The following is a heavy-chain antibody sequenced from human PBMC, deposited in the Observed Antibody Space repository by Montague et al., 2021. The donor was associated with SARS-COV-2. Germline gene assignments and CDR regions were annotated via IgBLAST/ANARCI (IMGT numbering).Heavy chain of an antibody. D-gene: IGHD3-3*01. CDR2: LFCSVNT. CDR1: GGSISSSVYY. Sequence: SETLSLTCTVSGGSISSSVYYWGWIRQPPGKGLEWIGSLFCSVNTXYNPSLKSRVTISVDTSKNQFTLKLSSVTAADTAVYYCARTNNDFWRRHQRGGSFDIWGQGTLVTVSS. CDR3: ARTNNDFWRRHQRGGSFDI. J-gene: IGHJ3*02. V-gene: IGHV4-39*01.